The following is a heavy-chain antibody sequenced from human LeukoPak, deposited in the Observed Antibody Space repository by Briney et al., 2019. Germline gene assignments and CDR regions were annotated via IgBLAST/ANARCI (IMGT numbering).Heavy chain of an antibody. CDR1: GFTFSDYY. CDR2: ISGGSRYT. J-gene: IGHJ4*02. Sequence: GGSLRLSCAASGFTFSDYYMSWIRQAPGKGLERVSYISGGSRYTNYADSVKGRFTISRDNAKNSLYLQMNSLRAEDTAVYYCAREYGSGSCFDFWGQGTLVAVSS. CDR3: AREYGSGSCFDF. V-gene: IGHV3-11*05. D-gene: IGHD3-10*01.